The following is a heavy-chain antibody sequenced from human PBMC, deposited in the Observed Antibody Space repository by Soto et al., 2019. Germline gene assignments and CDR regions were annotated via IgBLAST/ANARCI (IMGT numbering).Heavy chain of an antibody. Sequence: QVQLVQSGAEVKKPGASVKVSCKASGYTFTSYGISWVRQAPGQGLEWMGWISAYNGNTNYAQKLQGRVTXXTXTXXSTAYMELRSLRSDDTAVYYCARDDPPYYYFGMDVWGQGTTVTVSS. CDR3: ARDDPPYYYFGMDV. J-gene: IGHJ6*02. CDR1: GYTFTSYG. V-gene: IGHV1-18*01. CDR2: ISAYNGNT.